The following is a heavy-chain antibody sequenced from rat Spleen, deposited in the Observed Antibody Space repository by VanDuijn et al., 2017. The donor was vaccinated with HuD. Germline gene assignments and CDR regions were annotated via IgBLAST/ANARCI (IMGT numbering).Heavy chain of an antibody. J-gene: IGHJ3*01. Sequence: EVQLVESGGGLVQPGGSLKLSCVASGFTFNNYWMTWIRQAPGKGLEWVASITNASGRTYYPDSVKGRFTISRDTAQNTLYLQMNSPRSEDTATYYCTRGGYVRYWGQGTLVTVSS. CDR2: ITNASGRT. CDR1: GFTFNNYW. V-gene: IGHV5-31*01. D-gene: IGHD2-2*01. CDR3: TRGGYVRY.